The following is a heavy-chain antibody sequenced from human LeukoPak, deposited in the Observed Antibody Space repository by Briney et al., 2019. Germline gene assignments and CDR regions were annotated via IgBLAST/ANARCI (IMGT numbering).Heavy chain of an antibody. D-gene: IGHD3-22*01. V-gene: IGHV3-21*01. J-gene: IGHJ4*02. CDR2: ITDSGGTT. CDR1: GFRVFHYG. Sequence: PGGSLRLSCAISGFRVFHYGVHWVRQAPGKGLEWVSAITDSGGTTYYADSVKGRFTISRDNAKNSLYLQMNSLRAEDTAVYYCARATNYYDSSGYLDYWGQGTLVTVSS. CDR3: ARATNYYDSSGYLDY.